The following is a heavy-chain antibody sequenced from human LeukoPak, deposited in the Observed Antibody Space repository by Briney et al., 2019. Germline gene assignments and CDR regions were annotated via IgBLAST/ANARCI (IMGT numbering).Heavy chain of an antibody. CDR2: IYYSAGT. V-gene: IGHV4-30-4*01. CDR1: GDSVSNDDYF. Sequence: SETLSLTCTVSGDSVSNDDYFWSWTRQPPGEGLEWIGYIYYSAGTYYNPSLKSRVTMSIDTSTNQFSLKLSSVTAADTAVYSCGRGMRYSGSYVVEHWGQGTLVTVSS. CDR3: GRGMRYSGSYVVEH. J-gene: IGHJ4*02. D-gene: IGHD1-26*01.